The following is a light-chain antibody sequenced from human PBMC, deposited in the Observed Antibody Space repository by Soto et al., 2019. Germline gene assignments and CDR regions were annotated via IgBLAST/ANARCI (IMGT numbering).Light chain of an antibody. J-gene: IGKJ1*01. CDR1: QTVDSN. V-gene: IGKV3-15*01. CDR3: HEYHSWPHT. CDR2: GAS. Sequence: EIVVTQSPATLSVSPGDRATLSCRASQTVDSNLAWYHQAPGQAPRLLIYGASTRATFIPDRFSGSGSGTEFTLTFSSLPAEDFAVYYCHEYHSWPHTFGQGTKVGI.